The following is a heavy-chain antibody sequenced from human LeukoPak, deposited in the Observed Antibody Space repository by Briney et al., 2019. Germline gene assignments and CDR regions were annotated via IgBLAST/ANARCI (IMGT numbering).Heavy chain of an antibody. CDR3: TRDRGPMNDFDS. V-gene: IGHV3-30*01. CDR1: GFTFSTYA. J-gene: IGHJ4*02. CDR2: ISNHGNDG. Sequence: HPGGSLRLSCAASGFTFSTYAMHWVRQTPGKGLEWVAVISNHGNDGFYAASVKGRFTISRDNSRNTLYLQMDSLRAEDTAVYYCTRDRGPMNDFDSWGQGTLVTVSS. D-gene: IGHD1-1*01.